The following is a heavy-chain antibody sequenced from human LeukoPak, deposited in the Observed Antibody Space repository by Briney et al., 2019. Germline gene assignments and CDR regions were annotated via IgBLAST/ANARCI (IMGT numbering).Heavy chain of an antibody. Sequence: PGRSLRLSCAASGFTFSSDGMSWVRQAPGKGLEWVSGITASGGSTSYADSVKGRFTISRDNSRNTLYLQMNSLRAEDTAVYYCAKGTSGPDVWGKGTTVTVSS. D-gene: IGHD6-19*01. CDR1: GFTFSSDG. J-gene: IGHJ6*04. CDR3: AKGTSGPDV. V-gene: IGHV3-23*01. CDR2: ITASGGST.